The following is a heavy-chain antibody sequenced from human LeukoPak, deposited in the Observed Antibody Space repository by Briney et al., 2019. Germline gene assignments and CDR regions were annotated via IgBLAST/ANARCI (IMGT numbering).Heavy chain of an antibody. D-gene: IGHD1-1*01. J-gene: IGHJ5*02. CDR3: ARTGTKARGFDP. Sequence: GGSLRLSCAASGFTFSSYEMNWVRQAPGKGLEWVSYISSSGSTIYYADSVKGRFTISRDNAKNSLYLQMDSLRAEDTAVYYCARTGTKARGFDPWGQGTLVTVSS. CDR1: GFTFSSYE. V-gene: IGHV3-48*03. CDR2: ISSSGSTI.